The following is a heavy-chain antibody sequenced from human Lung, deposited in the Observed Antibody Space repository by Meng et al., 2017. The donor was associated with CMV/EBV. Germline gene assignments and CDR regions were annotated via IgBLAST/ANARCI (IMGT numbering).Heavy chain of an antibody. V-gene: IGHV4-59*01. J-gene: IGHJ5*02. Sequence: QVQPQESGHGLVKPSETLSLTCTVSGGSISSYYWSWIRQPPGKGLEWIGYIYYSGSTNYNPSLKSRVTISVDTSKNQFSLKLSSVTAADTAVYYCAREEGIGGFDPWGQGTLVTVSS. CDR1: GGSISSYY. CDR2: IYYSGST. D-gene: IGHD3-10*01. CDR3: AREEGIGGFDP.